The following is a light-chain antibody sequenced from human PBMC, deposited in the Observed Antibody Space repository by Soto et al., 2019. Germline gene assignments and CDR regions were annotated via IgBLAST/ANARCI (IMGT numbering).Light chain of an antibody. V-gene: IGKV3-15*01. CDR2: DAS. Sequence: ELVMTQSPGALSVFPVARAKLSWSSSQSVSRNLAWYQRKPGQAPRLLIYDASTRATGIPDRFSGGGSGTEFTLTISSLQSEDFVVYYCQQYNSWPPITCGQGTRRAIK. CDR3: QQYNSWPPIT. J-gene: IGKJ5*01. CDR1: QSVSRN.